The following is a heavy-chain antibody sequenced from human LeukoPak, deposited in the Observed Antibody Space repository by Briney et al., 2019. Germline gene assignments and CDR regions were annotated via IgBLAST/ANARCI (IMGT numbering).Heavy chain of an antibody. CDR2: INWNGGST. D-gene: IGHD2-15*01. J-gene: IGHJ4*02. V-gene: IGHV3-20*04. CDR3: ARDRYSGCSGGSCYFDY. CDR1: GFTFDDYG. Sequence: GGSLRLSCAASGFTFDDYGMSWVRQAPGKGLEWVSDINWNGGSTGYADSLKGRFTISRDNAKNSLYLQMNSLRAEDTALYYCARDRYSGCSGGSCYFDYWGQGTLVTVSS.